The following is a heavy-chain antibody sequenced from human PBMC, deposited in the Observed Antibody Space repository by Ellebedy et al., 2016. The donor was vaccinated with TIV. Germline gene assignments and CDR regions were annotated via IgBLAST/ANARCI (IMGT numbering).Heavy chain of an antibody. CDR3: AGVRHSWFDP. V-gene: IGHV4-59*01. CDR2: PYHSGSA. CDR1: GGSTSRYY. Sequence: MPSETLSLTCTVSGGSTSRYYWSWLRQPPGKGLEWIGYPYHSGSANYHPSLRSRVTISSDTSKKKITLNLTSVTAADTAIYYCAGVRHSWFDPWGQGTLVTVSS. J-gene: IGHJ5*02.